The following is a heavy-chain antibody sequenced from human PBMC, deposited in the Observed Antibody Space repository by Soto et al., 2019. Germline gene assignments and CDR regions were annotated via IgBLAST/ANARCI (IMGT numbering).Heavy chain of an antibody. Sequence: SVKVSCKASGGTFNNYPITWVRQAPGEGLEWMGGSIPIFGTANYAQKFQGRVTISVDESTSTAYMELSSLRPEDTAVYYCAADSQQVGYGTLYSYFYGMDVWGQGTTVTVSS. CDR3: AADSQQVGYGTLYSYFYGMDV. V-gene: IGHV1-69*13. J-gene: IGHJ6*02. CDR2: SIPIFGTA. D-gene: IGHD4-17*01. CDR1: GGTFNNYP.